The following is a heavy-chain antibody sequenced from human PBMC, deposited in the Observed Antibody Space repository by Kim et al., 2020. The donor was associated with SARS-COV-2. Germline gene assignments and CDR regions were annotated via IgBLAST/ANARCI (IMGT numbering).Heavy chain of an antibody. CDR3: ARFAAFWSGPRYFDY. CDR1: GGSFSGYY. Sequence: SETLSLTCAVYGGSFSGYYWSWIRQPPGKGLEWIGEINHSGSTNYNPSLKSRVTISVDTSKNQFSLKLSSVTAADTAVYYCARFAAFWSGPRYFDYWGQGTLVTVSS. D-gene: IGHD3-3*01. V-gene: IGHV4-34*01. J-gene: IGHJ4*02. CDR2: INHSGST.